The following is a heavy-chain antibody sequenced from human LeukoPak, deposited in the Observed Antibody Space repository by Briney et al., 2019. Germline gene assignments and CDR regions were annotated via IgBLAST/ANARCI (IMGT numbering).Heavy chain of an antibody. CDR1: GFTFSSYG. CDR3: AKDRSKWLFGAFDI. D-gene: IGHD3-22*01. CDR2: ISYDGSNK. V-gene: IGHV3-30*18. Sequence: GGSLRLSCAASGFTFSSYGMHWVRQAPGKGLEWVAVISYDGSNKYYADSVKGRFTISRDNSKNTLYLQTNSLRAEDTAVYYCAKDRSKWLFGAFDIWGQGTMVTVSS. J-gene: IGHJ3*02.